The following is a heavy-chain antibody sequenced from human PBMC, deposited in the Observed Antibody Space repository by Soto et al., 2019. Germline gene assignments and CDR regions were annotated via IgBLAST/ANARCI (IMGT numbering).Heavy chain of an antibody. D-gene: IGHD3-22*01. J-gene: IGHJ5*02. Sequence: SETLSLTSTVSGGSISSYYWSWIRQPPGKGLEWIGYIYYSGSTNYNPSLKSRVTISVDTSKNQFSLKLSSVTAADTAVYYCARDQRNYYDSSGYYSYWFDPWGQGTLVTVSS. CDR2: IYYSGST. CDR1: GGSISSYY. CDR3: ARDQRNYYDSSGYYSYWFDP. V-gene: IGHV4-59*01.